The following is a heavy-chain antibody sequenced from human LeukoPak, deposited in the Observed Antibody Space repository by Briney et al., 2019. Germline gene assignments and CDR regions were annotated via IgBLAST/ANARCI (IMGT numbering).Heavy chain of an antibody. V-gene: IGHV1-3*01. CDR2: INAGNGDT. CDR1: GYTFTNYA. J-gene: IGHJ3*02. D-gene: IGHD2-21*02. Sequence: ASVKASCKGSGYTFTNYAMHWVRQAPGQSLEWMGWINAGNGDTKYSQKFQGRVTITRDTSATTTYMKLSSLRSTDTAVYYCARERGWGGLLRDALDIWGQGTMVAVSS. CDR3: ARERGWGGLLRDALDI.